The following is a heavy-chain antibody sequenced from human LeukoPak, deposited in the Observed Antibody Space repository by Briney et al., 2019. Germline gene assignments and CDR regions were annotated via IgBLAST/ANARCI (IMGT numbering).Heavy chain of an antibody. CDR3: ARGGVVYPDSFDI. D-gene: IGHD2-15*01. Sequence: PGGSLRLSCAASGFTVSSSYMNWSRQAPGKGLHWVSLIFSGGGTYYADSVKGRFTISRDNSKNTLFLQMNSLRAEDTAVYYCARGGVVYPDSFDIWGRGTMVTVSS. J-gene: IGHJ3*02. CDR1: GFTVSSSY. V-gene: IGHV3-66*01. CDR2: IFSGGGT.